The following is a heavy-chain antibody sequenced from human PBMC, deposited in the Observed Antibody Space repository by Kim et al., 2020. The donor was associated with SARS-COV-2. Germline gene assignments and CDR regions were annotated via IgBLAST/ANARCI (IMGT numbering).Heavy chain of an antibody. CDR1: GLAVSSDS. V-gene: IGHV3-23*01. Sequence: GGSLRLSCAASGLAVSSDSMNWVRQAASRGRERRAGYKTMSGITGCSGYADCGKSRFTVSRDKSKNTLFLQMNSLRAEDTAMYYCTNGGVGTNYHYFDYWGQGTLVNGSS. CDR3: TNGGVGTNYHYFDY. D-gene: IGHD2-21*02. CDR2: MSGITGCS. J-gene: IGHJ4*02.